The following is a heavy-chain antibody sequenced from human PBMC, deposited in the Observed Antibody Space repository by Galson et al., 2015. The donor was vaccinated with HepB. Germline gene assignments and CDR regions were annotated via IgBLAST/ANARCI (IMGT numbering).Heavy chain of an antibody. V-gene: IGHV5-51*03. CDR2: IYPADSDT. CDR3: ARLPGSGAYYLDY. D-gene: IGHD3-10*01. J-gene: IGHJ4*02. CDR1: GYSFTDYW. Sequence: QSGAEVKNSLESLKISCKGSGYSFTDYWVGWVRQMPGKGLEWMGIIYPADSDTRYSPSFQGQVTISVDKSISTAYLQWSSLKASDTAMYYCARLPGSGAYYLDYWGQGTLVTVSS.